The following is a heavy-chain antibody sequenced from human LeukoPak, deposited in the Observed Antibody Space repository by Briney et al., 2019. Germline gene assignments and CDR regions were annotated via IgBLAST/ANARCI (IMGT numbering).Heavy chain of an antibody. CDR2: IIPILSIA. D-gene: IGHD5-12*01. V-gene: IGHV1-69*02. J-gene: IGHJ3*02. CDR3: ATIVDTRAFDI. Sequence: GASVKVSCKASGGTFSSYTISWVRQAPGQGLEWMGWIIPILSIANYAQKFQGRVTITADKSTSTAYMELSSLRSEDTAVHYCATIVDTRAFDIWGQGTMVTVSS. CDR1: GGTFSSYT.